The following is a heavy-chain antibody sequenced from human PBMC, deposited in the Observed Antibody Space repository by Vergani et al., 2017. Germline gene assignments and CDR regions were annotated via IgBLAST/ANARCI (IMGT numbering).Heavy chain of an antibody. CDR2: MYHSGST. Sequence: QAQLQESGPGLVKPSETLSLTCSVSGGSMSGYYWSWIRQPPGKELEWIGYMYHSGSTNYNPSLETRVTISGDTSKNQFSLKLNSVTAADTAVYFCARQRPGSGWSPGDFDDWGQGILVTVSS. J-gene: IGHJ4*02. V-gene: IGHV4-59*08. D-gene: IGHD6-19*01. CDR3: ARQRPGSGWSPGDFDD. CDR1: GGSMSGYY.